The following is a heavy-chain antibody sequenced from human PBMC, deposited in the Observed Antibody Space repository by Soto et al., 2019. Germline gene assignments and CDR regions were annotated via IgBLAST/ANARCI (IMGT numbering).Heavy chain of an antibody. CDR2: INHSGST. Sequence: SETLSLTCAVYGGSFSGYYWSWIRQPPGKGLEWIGEINHSGSTNYNPSLKSRVTISVDTSKNQFSLKLSSVTAADTAVYYCASRSPGLLWFGELFFDYWGQGNLVTVSS. CDR1: GGSFSGYY. J-gene: IGHJ4*02. D-gene: IGHD3-10*01. V-gene: IGHV4-34*01. CDR3: ASRSPGLLWFGELFFDY.